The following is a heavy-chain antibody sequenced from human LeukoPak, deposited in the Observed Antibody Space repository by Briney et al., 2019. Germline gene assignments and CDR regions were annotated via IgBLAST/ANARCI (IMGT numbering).Heavy chain of an antibody. V-gene: IGHV3-33*01. D-gene: IGHD3-22*01. J-gene: IGHJ4*02. CDR3: ARAAFDSIGYYLFDY. Sequence: PGGSLRLSCAASGFSFSSYDMHWVRQAPGKGLEWVAVICYGGTNDYYADSVKGRFTISRDNSRNTLYLQMNSLRTEDTAVYSCARAAFDSIGYYLFDYWGQGTLVTVSS. CDR2: ICYGGTND. CDR1: GFSFSSYD.